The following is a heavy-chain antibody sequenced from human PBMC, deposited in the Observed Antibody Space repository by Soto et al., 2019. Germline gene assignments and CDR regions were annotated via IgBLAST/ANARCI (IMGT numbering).Heavy chain of an antibody. CDR3: AKDLVAARPAGYFDY. J-gene: IGHJ4*02. CDR2: ISGSGGST. V-gene: IGHV3-23*01. CDR1: GFTFRSYA. D-gene: IGHD6-6*01. Sequence: PGGSLRLSCAASGFTFRSYAMSWVRQAPGKGLEWVSAISGSGGSTYYADSVKGRFTISRDNSKNTLYLQMNSLRAEDTAVYYCAKDLVAARPAGYFDYWGQGTLVTVSS.